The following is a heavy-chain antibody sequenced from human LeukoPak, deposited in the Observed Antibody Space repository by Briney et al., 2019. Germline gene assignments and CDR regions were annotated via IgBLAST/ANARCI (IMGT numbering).Heavy chain of an antibody. V-gene: IGHV4-59*08. D-gene: IGHD1-26*01. Sequence: SETLSLTCSVSGASISSHYWTWIRLPPGKGLEWIGYISDSGTTYYSPSFKSRVIVSVDTSKNQVSLEMTSVTAADTAIYYCARLVTWEGPYFDFWSQGTLVPVSS. CDR1: GASISSHY. CDR2: ISDSGTT. CDR3: ARLVTWEGPYFDF. J-gene: IGHJ4*02.